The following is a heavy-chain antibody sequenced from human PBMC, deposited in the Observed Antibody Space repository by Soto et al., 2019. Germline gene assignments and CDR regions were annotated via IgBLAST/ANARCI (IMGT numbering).Heavy chain of an antibody. CDR1: GGSISTYY. D-gene: IGHD6-19*01. CDR3: ASDRSSGWDQGYGMDV. V-gene: IGHV4-59*01. J-gene: IGHJ6*02. CDR2: IYYSGST. Sequence: KPSETLSRTCTVSGGSISTYYWSWIRQPPGKGLEWIGYIYYSGSTIYNPSLKSRVTISVDTSKNQFSLKLRSVTAADTAVYYCASDRSSGWDQGYGMDVWGQGTTVTVSS.